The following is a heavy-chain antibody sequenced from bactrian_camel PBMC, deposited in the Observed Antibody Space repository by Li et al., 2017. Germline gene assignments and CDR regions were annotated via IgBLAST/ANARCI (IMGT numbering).Heavy chain of an antibody. CDR1: GYTFSSYC. V-gene: IGHV3S42*01. J-gene: IGHJ4*01. D-gene: IGHD5*01. CDR2: IDSDGTT. CDR3: AASLQRFGCRDSATIGF. Sequence: DVQLVESGGGSVQAGGSLRLSCVASGYTFSSYCMGWFRQAPGKEREGVAVIDSDGTTSYADSVKGRFTISQDITKKALYLQMNSLKPEDTATYYCAASLQRFGCRDSATIGFWGQGTQVTVS.